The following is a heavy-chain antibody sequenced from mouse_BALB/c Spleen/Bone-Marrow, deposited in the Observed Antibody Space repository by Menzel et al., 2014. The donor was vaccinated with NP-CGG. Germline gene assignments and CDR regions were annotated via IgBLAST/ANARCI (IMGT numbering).Heavy chain of an antibody. CDR3: ARGYDYSSWFAY. J-gene: IGHJ3*01. V-gene: IGHV5-6-3*01. CDR2: VNVNGDRT. CDR1: GFTFSNYG. Sequence: EVKLMESGGGLVQPGGSLKLSCAASGFTFSNYGMSWVRQTPDKRLEMIATVNVNGDRTYRPDSVKGRFTISRDNAKNTLSLQMSSLRSEDTAMYYCARGYDYSSWFAYWGQGTLVTVSA. D-gene: IGHD2-4*01.